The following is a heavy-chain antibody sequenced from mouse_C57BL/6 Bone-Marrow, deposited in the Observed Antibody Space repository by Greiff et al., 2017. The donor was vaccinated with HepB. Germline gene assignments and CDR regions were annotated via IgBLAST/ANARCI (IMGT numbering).Heavy chain of an antibody. CDR2: ISSGGSYT. V-gene: IGHV5-6*01. Sequence: EVKVVDSGGDLVKPGGSLKLSCAASGFTFSSYGMSWVRQTPDKRLEWVATISSGGSYTYYPDSVKGRFTISRDNAKNTLYLQMSSLKSEDTAMYYCARSRYYYAMDYWGQGTSVTVSS. J-gene: IGHJ4*01. CDR1: GFTFSSYG. CDR3: ARSRYYYAMDY.